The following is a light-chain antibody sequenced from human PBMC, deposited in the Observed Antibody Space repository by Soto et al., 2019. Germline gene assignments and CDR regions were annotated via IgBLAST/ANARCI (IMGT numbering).Light chain of an antibody. J-gene: IGKJ1*01. Sequence: DIQMTQSPSSLSASVGDGVTITCRASQTIDRYLNWYQQEPGKAPKLLIYAASSLKNGVSSRFSGSGSGTEFTLTISSLQPEDFATYYCQQSYGTLKTFGQGTKVEMK. CDR2: AAS. CDR1: QTIDRY. V-gene: IGKV1-39*01. CDR3: QQSYGTLKT.